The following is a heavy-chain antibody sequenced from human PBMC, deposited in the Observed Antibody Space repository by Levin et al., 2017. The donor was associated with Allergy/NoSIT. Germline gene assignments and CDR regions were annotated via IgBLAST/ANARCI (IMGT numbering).Heavy chain of an antibody. CDR2: IYPGDSDT. Sequence: KVSCKGSGYSFTSYWIGWVRQMPGKGLEWMGIIYPGDSDTRYSPSFQGQVTISADKSISTAYLQWSSLKASDTAMYYCARQGCSSTSCYMDYYYYGMDVWGQGTTVTVSS. V-gene: IGHV5-51*01. D-gene: IGHD2-2*02. J-gene: IGHJ6*02. CDR3: ARQGCSSTSCYMDYYYYGMDV. CDR1: GYSFTSYW.